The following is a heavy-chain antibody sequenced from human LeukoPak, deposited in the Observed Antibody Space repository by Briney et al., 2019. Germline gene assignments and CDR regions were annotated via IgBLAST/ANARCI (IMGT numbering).Heavy chain of an antibody. D-gene: IGHD6-13*01. J-gene: IGHJ3*02. V-gene: IGHV3-21*01. CDR1: GFTFSTYS. CDR2: ISSSSSYI. Sequence: GGSLRLSCAASGFTFSTYSMNWVRQAPGKGLEWVSSISSSSSYIYYADSVKGRFTISRDNAKNSLYLQMNSLRAEDTAVYYCARDASSSWSGYSGHDAFDIWGQGTMVTVSS. CDR3: ARDASSSWSGYSGHDAFDI.